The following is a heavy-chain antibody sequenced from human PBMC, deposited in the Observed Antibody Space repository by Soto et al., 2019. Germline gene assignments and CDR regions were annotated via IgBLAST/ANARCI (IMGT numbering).Heavy chain of an antibody. CDR1: GFTLRSYA. CDR2: ISYDGSNK. V-gene: IGHV3-30-3*01. J-gene: IGHJ6*02. D-gene: IGHD6-13*01. Sequence: LRLSCAASGFTLRSYAMHWVRQAPGKGLEWVAVISYDGSNKYYADSVKGRFTISRDNSKNTLYLQMNSLRAEDTAVYYCARANSSSWYYYYYYYYGMDVWGQGTTVTVSS. CDR3: ARANSSSWYYYYYYYYGMDV.